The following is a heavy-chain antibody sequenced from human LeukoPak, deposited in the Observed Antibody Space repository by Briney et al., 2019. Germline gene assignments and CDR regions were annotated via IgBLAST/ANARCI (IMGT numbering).Heavy chain of an antibody. J-gene: IGHJ4*02. CDR3: ARDKYDYYDSSGYSTPFDY. CDR2: ISSSGSTI. D-gene: IGHD3-22*01. V-gene: IGHV3-11*01. Sequence: GGSLRLSCAASGFTFSDYYMSWIRQAPGKGLEWVSYISSSGSTIYYADSVKGRFTISRDNAKNSLYLQMNSLRDEDTAVYYCARDKYDYYDSSGYSTPFDYWGQGTLVTVSS. CDR1: GFTFSDYY.